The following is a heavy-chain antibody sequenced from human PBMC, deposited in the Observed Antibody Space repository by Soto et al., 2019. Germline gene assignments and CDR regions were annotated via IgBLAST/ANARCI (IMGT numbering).Heavy chain of an antibody. CDR3: AKSGLRFLDYFDY. J-gene: IGHJ4*02. V-gene: IGHV3-30*18. D-gene: IGHD3-3*01. Sequence: QVQLVESGGGVVQPGRSLRLSCAASGFTFSNYAMHWVRQAPGKGLEWVAVIFSDGSNKYYADSVKGRFTISRDNSKNTLYLQMNILRAEDTAVYYCAKSGLRFLDYFDYWGQGTLVTVSS. CDR2: IFSDGSNK. CDR1: GFTFSNYA.